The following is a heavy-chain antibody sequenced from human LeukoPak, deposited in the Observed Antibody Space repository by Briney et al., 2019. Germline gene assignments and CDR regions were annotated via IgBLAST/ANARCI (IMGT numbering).Heavy chain of an antibody. CDR3: ARGIGSGGVDY. V-gene: IGHV1-69*02. CDR2: IIPILGIA. J-gene: IGHJ4*02. D-gene: IGHD2-15*01. Sequence: SVKVSCKASGGTFSSYTISWVRQAPGQGLEWMGRIIPILGIANYAQKFQGRVTITADKSTSTAYMELSSLRSEDTAVYYGARGIGSGGVDYWGQGTLVTVSS. CDR1: GGTFSSYT.